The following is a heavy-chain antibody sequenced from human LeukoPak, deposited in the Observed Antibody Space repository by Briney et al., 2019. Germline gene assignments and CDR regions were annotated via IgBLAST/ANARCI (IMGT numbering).Heavy chain of an antibody. Sequence: PGGSLRLSCTASVFTFSSYAMRWVRQAPGKGLEWVSAISGSGGTTYYADSVKGRFTISRDNSKNTLYLQMNSLRAEDTAVYYCEKRGYYCDSCGCYNTLTWGQRTLVTVSS. CDR2: ISGSGGTT. CDR3: EKRGYYCDSCGCYNTLT. J-gene: IGHJ4*02. CDR1: VFTFSSYA. D-gene: IGHD3-22*01. V-gene: IGHV3-23*01.